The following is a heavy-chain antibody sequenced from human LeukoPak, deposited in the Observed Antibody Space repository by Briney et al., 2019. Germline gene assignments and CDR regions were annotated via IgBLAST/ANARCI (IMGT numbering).Heavy chain of an antibody. Sequence: GGSLRLSCAASGFTFSTYVMNWFRQAPGKGLEWVSTISVGAEYIFYADSVKGRFTISRDNSKNTLYLQMNSLRGEDTGVYYCAKAHLLDWLLPFDYWGQGTLVTVSS. V-gene: IGHV3-23*01. CDR1: GFTFSTYV. CDR2: ISVGAEYI. J-gene: IGHJ4*02. D-gene: IGHD3/OR15-3a*01. CDR3: AKAHLLDWLLPFDY.